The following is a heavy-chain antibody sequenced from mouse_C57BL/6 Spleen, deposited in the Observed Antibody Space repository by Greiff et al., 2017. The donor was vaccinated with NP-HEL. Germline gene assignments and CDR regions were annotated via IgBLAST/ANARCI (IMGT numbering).Heavy chain of an antibody. D-gene: IGHD2-3*01. J-gene: IGHJ3*01. Sequence: ESGGDLVKPGGSLKLSCAASGFTFSSYGMSWVRQTPDKRLEWVATISSGGSYTYYPDSVKGRFTISRDNAKNTLYLQMSSLRSEDTALYYCARDGYYAFAYWGQGTLVTVSA. CDR1: GFTFSSYG. V-gene: IGHV5-6*01. CDR2: ISSGGSYT. CDR3: ARDGYYAFAY.